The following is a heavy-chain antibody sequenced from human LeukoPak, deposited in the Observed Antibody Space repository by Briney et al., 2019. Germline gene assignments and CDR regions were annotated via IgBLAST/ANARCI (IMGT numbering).Heavy chain of an antibody. J-gene: IGHJ6*03. V-gene: IGHV3-48*01. Sequence: GGSLRLSCAASGFTFSSYSMNWVRQAPGKGLEWVSYISSFSGTSNYADSVKGRFTISRDNAKNSLYLQMNSLRAEDTAVYYCASLQQGGNSGGYYYYMDVWGKGTTVTVSS. CDR1: GFTFSSYS. CDR2: ISSFSGTS. D-gene: IGHD4-23*01. CDR3: ASLQQGGNSGGYYYYMDV.